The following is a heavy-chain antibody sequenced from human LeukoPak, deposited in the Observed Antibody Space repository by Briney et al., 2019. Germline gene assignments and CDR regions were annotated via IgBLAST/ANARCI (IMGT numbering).Heavy chain of an antibody. V-gene: IGHV5-51*01. CDR3: ARRVDAFDI. D-gene: IGHD6-6*01. CDR2: VYPGDSDT. J-gene: IGHJ3*02. CDR1: GYTFSDYW. Sequence: LGESLKISCKASGYTFSDYWIGWVRQMPGQGLEWMGIVYPGDSDTRYSPSFQGHVTISADKSISTAYLQWSSLKASDSAMYYCARRVDAFDIWGQGTMVTVSS.